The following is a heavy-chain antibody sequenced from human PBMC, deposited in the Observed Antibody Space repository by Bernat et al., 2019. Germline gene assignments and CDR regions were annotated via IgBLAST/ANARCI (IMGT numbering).Heavy chain of an antibody. D-gene: IGHD5-18*01. J-gene: IGHJ4*02. CDR3: ARVSDTAMVATDY. Sequence: EVQLVESGGGLVQPGGSLRLSCAASGFTLSIYWMSWVRQAPGKGLEWVSSISSSSSYIYYADSVKGRFTISRENAKNSLYLQMNSLRAEDTAVYYCARVSDTAMVATDYWGQGTLVTVSA. V-gene: IGHV3-21*01. CDR1: GFTLSIYW. CDR2: ISSSSSYI.